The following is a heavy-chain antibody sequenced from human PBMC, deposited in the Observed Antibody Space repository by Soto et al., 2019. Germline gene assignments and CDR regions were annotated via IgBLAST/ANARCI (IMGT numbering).Heavy chain of an antibody. CDR3: AKDQTPSYDSSGYIIGY. D-gene: IGHD3-22*01. Sequence: GGSLRLSCAASGFTFSSYAMSWVRQAPGKGLEWVSAISGSGGSTYYADSVKGRFTISRDNSKNTLYLQMNSLRAEDTAVYYCAKDQTPSYDSSGYIIGYWGQGPLVTVSS. CDR2: ISGSGGST. V-gene: IGHV3-23*01. J-gene: IGHJ4*02. CDR1: GFTFSSYA.